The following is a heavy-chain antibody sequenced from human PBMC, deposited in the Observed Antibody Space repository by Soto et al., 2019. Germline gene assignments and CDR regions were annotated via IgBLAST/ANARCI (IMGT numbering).Heavy chain of an antibody. D-gene: IGHD3-9*01. J-gene: IGHJ4*02. V-gene: IGHV4-4*02. CDR2: IYYIGST. Sequence: PSETLSLTCTVSGGSISSSNWWSWVRQPPGKGMEWIGYIYYIGSTNYNPSLKSRVTISVDTSKNQFSLKLSSVTAADTAVYYCARRGAILSGYYDSWGQGILVTVSS. CDR1: GGSISSSNW. CDR3: ARRGAILSGYYDS.